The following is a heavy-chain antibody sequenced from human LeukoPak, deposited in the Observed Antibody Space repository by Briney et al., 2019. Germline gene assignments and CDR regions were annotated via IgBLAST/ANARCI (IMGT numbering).Heavy chain of an antibody. V-gene: IGHV3-23*01. J-gene: IGHJ4*02. Sequence: GGSLRLSCAASGFTFSSYAMSWVRQAPGKGLEWVSAISGSGGSTYYADSVKGRFTISRDNSKNTLYLQMNSLRAEDTAVYYCAAHLTLGYCSGGSCYSFDYWGQGTLVTVSS. CDR3: AAHLTLGYCSGGSCYSFDY. CDR1: GFTFSSYA. CDR2: ISGSGGST. D-gene: IGHD2-15*01.